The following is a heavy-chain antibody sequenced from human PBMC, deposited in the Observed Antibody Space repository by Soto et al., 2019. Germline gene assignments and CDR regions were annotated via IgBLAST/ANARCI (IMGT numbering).Heavy chain of an antibody. D-gene: IGHD4-4*01. CDR3: ARVTRYTYSNYDWLDP. Sequence: GGSLRLSCRTSGFRFSSYGMHWVRQAPGKGPEWVAFISGDGSNTEYVDSVRGRFTVSRDNAQKSVFLQMNSLRVEDTAVYYCARVTRYTYSNYDWLDPWGQGTLVTVSS. CDR1: GFRFSSYG. CDR2: ISGDGSNT. J-gene: IGHJ5*02. V-gene: IGHV3-33*05.